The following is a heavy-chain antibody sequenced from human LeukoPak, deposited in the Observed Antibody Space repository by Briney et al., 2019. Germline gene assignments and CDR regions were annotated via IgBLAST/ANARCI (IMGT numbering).Heavy chain of an antibody. Sequence: PGGSLRLSCAASGVTFSSYDMHWVRHARGKGRGWGSPIGTAGDTYYPGSVKGRFTISRENAKNSLYLQMNSLRAGDTAVYYCARGGNRYCSGGSCYMFDYWGQGTLVTVSS. CDR3: ARGGNRYCSGGSCYMFDY. CDR2: IGTAGDT. D-gene: IGHD2-15*01. J-gene: IGHJ4*02. V-gene: IGHV3-13*01. CDR1: GVTFSSYD.